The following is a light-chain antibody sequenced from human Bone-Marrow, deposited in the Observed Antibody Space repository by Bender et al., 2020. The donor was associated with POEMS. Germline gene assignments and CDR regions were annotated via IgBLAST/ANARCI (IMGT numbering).Light chain of an antibody. CDR1: TGAVTSGHY. CDR3: LLDYGGTQV. J-gene: IGLJ3*02. Sequence: QTVVTQEPSVTVPPGGTVTLTCASSTGAVTSGHYPNWFQQKPGQAPRALIYGTNYIHSWTPARFSGSLLGGKAALTLSGVQPEDEADYYCLLDYGGTQVFGGGTKVTVL. CDR2: GTN. V-gene: IGLV7-43*01.